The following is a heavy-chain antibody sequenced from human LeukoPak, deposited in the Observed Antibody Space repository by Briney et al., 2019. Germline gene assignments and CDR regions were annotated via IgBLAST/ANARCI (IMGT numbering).Heavy chain of an antibody. CDR1: GFTFSSYA. V-gene: IGHV3-23*01. CDR3: AKYFSPGIAVAGTEPFDY. Sequence: GGSLRLSCAASGFTFSSYAMSWVRQPPGKGLEWVSAINGSGGSTYYAGSVKGRFTISRDNSKNTLYLQMNSLRAEDTAVYYCAKYFSPGIAVAGTEPFDYWGQGTLVTVSS. CDR2: INGSGGST. J-gene: IGHJ4*02. D-gene: IGHD6-19*01.